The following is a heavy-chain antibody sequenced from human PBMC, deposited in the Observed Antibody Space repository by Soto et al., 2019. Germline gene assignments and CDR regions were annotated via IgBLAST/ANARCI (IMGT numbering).Heavy chain of an antibody. J-gene: IGHJ5*02. CDR1: GASISGYY. D-gene: IGHD1-1*01. Sequence: SETLSLTCTVSGASISGYYWSWIRKSAGKGLEWIGRIYATGTTDYNPSLKSRAMMSVDTSKKQFSLRLRSVTAADTAVYYCVRDGTKTLRDWFDPWGQGISVTVSS. CDR2: IYATGTT. CDR3: VRDGTKTLRDWFDP. V-gene: IGHV4-4*07.